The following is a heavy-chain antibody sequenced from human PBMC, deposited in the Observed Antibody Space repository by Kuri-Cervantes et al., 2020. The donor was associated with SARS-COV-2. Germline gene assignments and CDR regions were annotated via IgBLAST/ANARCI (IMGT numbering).Heavy chain of an antibody. CDR2: IIPIFGTA. V-gene: IGHV1-69*05. CDR3: ASVHPDYYGSGSYLAGKDAFDI. CDR1: GGSFSNYA. Sequence: SVKVSCKASGGSFSNYAISWVRRAPGQGLEWMGGIIPIFGTANYAQKFQGRVTITTDESTSTAYMELSSLRSEDTAVYYCASVHPDYYGSGSYLAGKDAFDIWGQGTMVTVSS. J-gene: IGHJ3*02. D-gene: IGHD3-10*01.